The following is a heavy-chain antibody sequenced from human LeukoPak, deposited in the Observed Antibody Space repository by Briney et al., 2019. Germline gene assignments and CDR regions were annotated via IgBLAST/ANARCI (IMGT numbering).Heavy chain of an antibody. CDR1: GASVSTSNW. D-gene: IGHD4-23*01. CDR3: ARGLYGSDSD. Sequence: PSETVSLTCAVSGASVSTSNWWIWVRQPPGKGLEWIGEIHHSGSTNYNPSLKSRVTLSVDTSKNQISLRLSSVTAADTAVYYCARGLYGSDSDWGQGNLVTVSS. J-gene: IGHJ4*02. V-gene: IGHV4-4*02. CDR2: IHHSGST.